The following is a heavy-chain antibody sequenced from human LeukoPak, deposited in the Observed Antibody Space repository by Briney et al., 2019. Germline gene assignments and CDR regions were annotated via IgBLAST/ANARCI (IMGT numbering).Heavy chain of an antibody. V-gene: IGHV3-21*01. Sequence: PGGSLRLSCAASGFTFSSYEMNWVRQAPGKAMEWVSSITSSGTYTFYADSVKGRFTISRDNAKNSLYLQMDSLGPEDTAVYYCARDPYSGNYGTYYYYYMDVWGKGTTATISS. J-gene: IGHJ6*03. CDR1: GFTFSSYE. D-gene: IGHD1-26*01. CDR2: ITSSGTYT. CDR3: ARDPYSGNYGTYYYYYMDV.